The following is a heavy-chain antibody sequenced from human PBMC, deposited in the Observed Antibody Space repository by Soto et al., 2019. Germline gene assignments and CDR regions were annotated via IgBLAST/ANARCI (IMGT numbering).Heavy chain of an antibody. CDR1: GFTFSSYG. CDR3: AKDPRSFPVRGVTDY. D-gene: IGHD3-10*01. J-gene: IGHJ4*02. V-gene: IGHV3-30*18. Sequence: PVGSLILSCSASGFTFSSYGMHWVRQAPGKGLEWVAVISYDGSNKYYADSVKGRFTISRDNSKNTLYLQMNSLRAEDTAVYYCAKDPRSFPVRGVTDYWGQGTLVTVSS. CDR2: ISYDGSNK.